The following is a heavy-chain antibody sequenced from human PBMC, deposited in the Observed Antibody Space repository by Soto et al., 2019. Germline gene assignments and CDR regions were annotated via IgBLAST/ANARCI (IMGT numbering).Heavy chain of an antibody. CDR1: GGSVSSGNYF. CDR2: IHSSGST. CDR3: ARETGTTVRFDY. D-gene: IGHD1-7*01. Sequence: SETLSLTCTVSGGSVSSGNYFWSWIRQPPGKGLEWIGYIHSSGSTNYNPSLKSRVTISADTSKNLFSLKLSSVTAADTAVYYCARETGTTVRFDYWGQGTLVTVSS. V-gene: IGHV4-61*01. J-gene: IGHJ4*02.